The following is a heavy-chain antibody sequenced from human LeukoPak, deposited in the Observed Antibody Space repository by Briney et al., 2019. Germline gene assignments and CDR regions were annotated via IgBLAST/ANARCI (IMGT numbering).Heavy chain of an antibody. V-gene: IGHV4-30-4*01. Sequence: SQTLSLTCTVSGGSISSGDYYWSWIRQPPGKGLEWIGYIYYSGSTYCNPSLKSRVTISVDTSKNQFSLKLSSVTAADTAVYYCARAGGYDPTYFDYWGQGTLVTVSS. CDR1: GGSISSGDYY. CDR3: ARAGGYDPTYFDY. CDR2: IYYSGST. J-gene: IGHJ4*02. D-gene: IGHD5-12*01.